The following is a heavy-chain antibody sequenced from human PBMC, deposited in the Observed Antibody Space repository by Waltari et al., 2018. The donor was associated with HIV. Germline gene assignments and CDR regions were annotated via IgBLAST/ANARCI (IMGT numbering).Heavy chain of an antibody. Sequence: QVQLVESGGGVVKPGRSLRLSCAGPGLTFHTYFSPWVRQAPGKGLEWLTLLSNEGDKKHYAESVKGRFDISRDNSKNTLYLLMDSLRVEDTAIYYCAREGPWGAFYVSGLDIWGQGTMVTVSS. V-gene: IGHV3-30*09. CDR2: LSNEGDKK. D-gene: IGHD3-16*01. J-gene: IGHJ3*02. CDR1: GLTFHTYF. CDR3: AREGPWGAFYVSGLDI.